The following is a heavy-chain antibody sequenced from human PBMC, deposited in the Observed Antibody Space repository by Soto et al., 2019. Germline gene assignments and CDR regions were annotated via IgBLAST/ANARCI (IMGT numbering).Heavy chain of an antibody. V-gene: IGHV1-69*02. Sequence: SVKVSCKASGGTFSSYTISWVRQAPGQGLEWMGRIIPILGIANYAQKFQGRVTITADKSTSTAYMELSSLRSEDTAVYYCARTLGYCTNGVCPEWFDPWGQGTLVTVSS. CDR1: GGTFSSYT. CDR2: IIPILGIA. D-gene: IGHD2-8*01. J-gene: IGHJ5*02. CDR3: ARTLGYCTNGVCPEWFDP.